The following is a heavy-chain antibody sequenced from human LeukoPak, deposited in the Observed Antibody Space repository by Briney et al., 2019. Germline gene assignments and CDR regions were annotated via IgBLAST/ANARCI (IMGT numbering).Heavy chain of an antibody. CDR1: GGSISSYY. CDR3: ARSYYDSSGYYSQFDY. D-gene: IGHD3-22*01. V-gene: IGHV4-59*01. CDR2: VYYSGST. Sequence: PSETLSLTCTVSGGSISSYYWSWIRQPPGKGLEWIGYVYYSGSTNYNPSLKSRVTISVDTSKNQFSLKLSSVTAADTAVYYCARSYYDSSGYYSQFDYWGQGTLVTVSS. J-gene: IGHJ4*02.